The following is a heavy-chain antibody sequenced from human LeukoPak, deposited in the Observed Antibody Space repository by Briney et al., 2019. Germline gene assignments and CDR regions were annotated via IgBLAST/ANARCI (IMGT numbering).Heavy chain of an antibody. Sequence: GKSLKISCKGSGYSFTTYWIGWVRQMPGKGLEWMGIIYPGESDTRYSPSFQGQVTISADKSISTAYLQWSSLKASDTAMYYCARHRIGLENVFDIWGQGTMVTVSS. CDR1: GYSFTTYW. D-gene: IGHD6-19*01. CDR2: IYPGESDT. V-gene: IGHV5-51*01. J-gene: IGHJ3*02. CDR3: ARHRIGLENVFDI.